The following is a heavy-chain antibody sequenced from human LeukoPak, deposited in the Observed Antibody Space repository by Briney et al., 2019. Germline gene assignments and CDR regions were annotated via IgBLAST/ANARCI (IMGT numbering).Heavy chain of an antibody. CDR3: ARSDGYGLVGI. CDR1: GFTFSSYG. V-gene: IGHV4-39*07. J-gene: IGHJ3*02. D-gene: IGHD3-10*01. CDR2: IYYSGST. Sequence: GSLRLSCAASGFTFSSYGMHWVRQAPGKGLEWIGSIYYSGSTYYNPSLKSRVTISVDTSKNQFSLNLSSVTAADTAVYYCARSDGYGLVGIWGQGTMVTVSS.